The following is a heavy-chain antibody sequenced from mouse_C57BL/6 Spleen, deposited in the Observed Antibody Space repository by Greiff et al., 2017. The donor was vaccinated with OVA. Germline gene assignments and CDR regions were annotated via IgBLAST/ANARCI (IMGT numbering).Heavy chain of an antibody. CDR3: AIDYGTNYYAMDY. D-gene: IGHD2-1*01. CDR1: GYTFTSYW. Sequence: QVQLQQPGAELVKPGASVKLSYKASGYTFTSYWMHWVKQRPGQGLEWIGMIHPNSGSTNYTEKFKSTATLTVDKSSSTAYMQLRRLTSEDSAVYYCAIDYGTNYYAMDYWGQGTSVTVSS. CDR2: IHPNSGST. V-gene: IGHV1-64*01. J-gene: IGHJ4*01.